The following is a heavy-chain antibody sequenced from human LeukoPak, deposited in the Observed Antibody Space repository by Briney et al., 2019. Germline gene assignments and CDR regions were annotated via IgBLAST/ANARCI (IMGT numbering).Heavy chain of an antibody. CDR3: ARGVVVDAFDI. J-gene: IGHJ3*02. Sequence: SSETLSLTCTVSGYSISSGYYWGWIRQPPGKGLEWIGSIYHSGSTYYNPSLKSRVTISVDTSKNQFSLKLSSVTAADTAVYYCARGVVVDAFDIWGQGTMVTVSS. CDR1: GYSISSGYY. D-gene: IGHD2-15*01. CDR2: IYHSGST. V-gene: IGHV4-38-2*02.